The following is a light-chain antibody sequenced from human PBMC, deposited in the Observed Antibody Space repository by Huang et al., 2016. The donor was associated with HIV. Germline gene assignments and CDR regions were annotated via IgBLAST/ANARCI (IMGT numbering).Light chain of an antibody. CDR2: LGS. CDR1: QSLLQNYEYNY. Sequence: EIVMTQSPLSLTVTPGEPASISYKSSQSLLQNYEYNYLDWYLQKPGQSPQLLIYLGSNRASGVPDRFSGSGSGTDFTLRISRVEADDAGVYYCMQALQTLTFGGGTKLEIK. CDR3: MQALQTLT. J-gene: IGKJ4*01. V-gene: IGKV2-28*01.